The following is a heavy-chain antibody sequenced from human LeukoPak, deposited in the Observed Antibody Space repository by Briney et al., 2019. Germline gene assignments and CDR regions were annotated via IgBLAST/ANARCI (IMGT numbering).Heavy chain of an antibody. CDR3: ARDFEDYDSSGYSDY. CDR2: ISSSSSTI. D-gene: IGHD3-22*01. V-gene: IGHV3-48*01. J-gene: IGHJ4*02. Sequence: PGGSLRLSCAASGFTFSSYSMNWVRQAPGKGLEWVSYISSSSSTIYYADSVKGRFTISRDNAKNSLYLQMNSLRAEDTAVYYCARDFEDYDSSGYSDYWGQGTLVTVSS. CDR1: GFTFSSYS.